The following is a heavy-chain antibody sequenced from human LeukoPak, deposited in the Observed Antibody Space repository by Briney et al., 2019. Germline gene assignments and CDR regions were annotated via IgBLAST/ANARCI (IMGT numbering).Heavy chain of an antibody. CDR1: VLTFSDYH. J-gene: IGHJ4*02. D-gene: IGHD3-3*01. Sequence: PGGSLRLSCAASVLTFSDYHISWIRHAPWKGLEWVSHISDNGRTKYYANSVQGRFTVSRDNAKNSLYLQMNSLRADDTAVYYCATVHFGYFTFWGQGTLVPVSS. CDR2: ISDNGRTK. V-gene: IGHV3-11*01. CDR3: ATVHFGYFTF.